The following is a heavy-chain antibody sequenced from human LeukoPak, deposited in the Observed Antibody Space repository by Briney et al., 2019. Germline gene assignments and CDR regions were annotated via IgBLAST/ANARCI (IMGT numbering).Heavy chain of an antibody. J-gene: IGHJ6*03. Sequence: GGSLRLSCTVSGFIFEDYAMHWVRQVPGKGLEWVSSITSNSGYVAYADSVKGRFSISRDNAKNSLYLQMNGLRAEDTAVYYCARPLYSGYDYYYYMDVWGKGTTVTVSS. CDR2: ITSNSGYV. CDR1: GFIFEDYA. CDR3: ARPLYSGYDYYYYMDV. V-gene: IGHV3-9*01. D-gene: IGHD5-12*01.